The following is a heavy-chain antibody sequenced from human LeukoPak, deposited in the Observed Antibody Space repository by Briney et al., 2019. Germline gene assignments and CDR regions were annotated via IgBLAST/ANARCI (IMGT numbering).Heavy chain of an antibody. CDR2: MNPSGGST. CDR3: ARLGFWSGYYIVEGPDY. CDR1: GYTFTSYY. Sequence: ASVKVSCKASGYTFTSYYMHWVRQAPGQGLEWMGIMNPSGGSTSYAQKFQGRVTMTRDTSTSTVYMELSSLRSEDTAVYYCARLGFWSGYYIVEGPDYWGQGTLVTVSS. J-gene: IGHJ4*02. D-gene: IGHD3-3*01. V-gene: IGHV1-46*01.